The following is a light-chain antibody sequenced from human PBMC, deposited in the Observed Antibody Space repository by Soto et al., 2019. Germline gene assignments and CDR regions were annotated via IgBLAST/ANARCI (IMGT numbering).Light chain of an antibody. CDR2: GDV. CDR1: SSNIGANYD. V-gene: IGLV1-40*01. Sequence: QSVLTQPPSVSGAPGQRVTISCTGSSSNIGANYDVHWYQHLPGTAPKLLMYGDVDRPSGVPDRFSASKSGTSASLAITGLRAEDEADYYCRSYDSSLSVGVFGGGTKVTVL. CDR3: RSYDSSLSVGV. J-gene: IGLJ3*02.